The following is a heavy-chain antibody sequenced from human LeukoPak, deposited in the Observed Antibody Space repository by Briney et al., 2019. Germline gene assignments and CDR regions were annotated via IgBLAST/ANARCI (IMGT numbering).Heavy chain of an antibody. D-gene: IGHD4-23*01. CDR1: GYSFTSYW. CDR3: AIHRDGGNSSHDFDY. V-gene: IGHV5-10-1*01. Sequence: GESLKISCKGSGYSFTSYWISWVRQMPGKGLEWMGRFDPSDSYTNYSPSFQGHVTISADKSISTAYLQWSSLKASDTAMYYCAIHRDGGNSSHDFDYWGQGTLVTVSS. J-gene: IGHJ4*02. CDR2: FDPSDSYT.